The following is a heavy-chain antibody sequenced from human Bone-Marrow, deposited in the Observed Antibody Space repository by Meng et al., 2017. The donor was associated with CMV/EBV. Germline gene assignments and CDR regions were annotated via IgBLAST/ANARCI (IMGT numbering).Heavy chain of an antibody. CDR1: GLTFSRFW. Sequence: GESLKISCAASGLTFSRFWMTWVRQVPGKGLEWVANINQDESEKYYADSVEGRFIISRDNADNSLFLQMNNLGVDDTAVYYCARGRGLDYWGQGTLVTVSS. V-gene: IGHV3-7*01. J-gene: IGHJ4*02. CDR3: ARGRGLDY. CDR2: INQDESEK.